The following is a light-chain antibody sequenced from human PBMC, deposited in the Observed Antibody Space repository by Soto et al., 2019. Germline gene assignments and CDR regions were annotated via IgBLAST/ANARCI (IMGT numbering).Light chain of an antibody. CDR1: QSLLHSNGYNY. CDR2: LGS. V-gene: IGKV2-28*01. J-gene: IGKJ1*01. Sequence: DIVMTQSPVSLPVTPGEPASISCRSSQSLLHSNGYNYLDWYLQQPGQSPQLLIYLGSNRASGVAGRFSASASGTDFILTISRVEAEDVGVYYCMGALQSPPTFGQGTKVDIK. CDR3: MGALQSPPT.